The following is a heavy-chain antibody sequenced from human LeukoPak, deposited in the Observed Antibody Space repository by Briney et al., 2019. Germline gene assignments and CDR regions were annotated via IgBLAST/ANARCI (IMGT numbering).Heavy chain of an antibody. CDR1: GYTFTSYY. Sequence: ASVKVSCKASGYTFTSYYMHWVRQAPGQGLEWMGWINPNSGGTNYAQKFQGRVTMTRDTSISTAYMELSRLRSDDTAVYYCASIGYCSSTSCYTFDYYYYMDVWGKGTTVTVSS. J-gene: IGHJ6*03. V-gene: IGHV1-2*02. CDR3: ASIGYCSSTSCYTFDYYYYMDV. D-gene: IGHD2-2*02. CDR2: INPNSGGT.